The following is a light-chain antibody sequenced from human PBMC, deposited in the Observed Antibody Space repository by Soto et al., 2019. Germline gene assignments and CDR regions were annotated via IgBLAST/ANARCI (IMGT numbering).Light chain of an antibody. CDR1: QTGSNSY. CDR3: HQSVVSRWT. V-gene: IGKV3-20*01. J-gene: IGKJ1*01. CDR2: GTS. Sequence: IVLTQSPGTLSLSPGERATLSCRASQTGSNSYFAWSQQKPGQAPRLLIYGTSSRAAGVPDRFTGSGSGTDFTLTISRLEPEDFAVYYCHQSVVSRWTFGQGTKVDIK.